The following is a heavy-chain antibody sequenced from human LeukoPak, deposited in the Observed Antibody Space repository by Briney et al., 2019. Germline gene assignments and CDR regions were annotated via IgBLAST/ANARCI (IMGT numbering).Heavy chain of an antibody. D-gene: IGHD2-2*01. Sequence: PGGSLRLSCAASGFTFSNAWMSWVRQAPGKGLEWVGRIKSKTDGGTTDYAAPVKGRFTISRDDSKNTLYLQMNSLKTEDTAVYYCTTGYCSSTSCHEGGAFDIWGQGTMVTVSS. V-gene: IGHV3-15*01. CDR2: IKSKTDGGTT. CDR1: GFTFSNAW. J-gene: IGHJ3*02. CDR3: TTGYCSSTSCHEGGAFDI.